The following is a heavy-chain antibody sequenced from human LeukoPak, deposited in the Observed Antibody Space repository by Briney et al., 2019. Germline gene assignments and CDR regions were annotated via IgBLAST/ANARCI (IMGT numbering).Heavy chain of an antibody. CDR3: ARAGYDFWSGPTTWFDP. CDR1: GGSISSYY. CDR2: IYYSGST. D-gene: IGHD3-3*01. Sequence: SETLSLTCTVSGGSISSYYWSWIRQPPGKGLEWIGYIYYSGSTNYNPSLKSRVTISVDTSKNQFSLKLSSVTAADTAVYYCARAGYDFWSGPTTWFDPWGQGTLVTVSS. J-gene: IGHJ5*02. V-gene: IGHV4-59*01.